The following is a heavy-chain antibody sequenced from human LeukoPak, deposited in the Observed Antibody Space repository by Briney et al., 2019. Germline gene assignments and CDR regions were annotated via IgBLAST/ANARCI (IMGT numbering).Heavy chain of an antibody. V-gene: IGHV3-21*01. CDR3: ARGRLDSSGYWY. J-gene: IGHJ4*02. CDR2: ISSSSSYI. Sequence: PGGSLRLSCAASGFTFSSYSMNWVRQAPGKGLEWVSSISSSSSYIYYADSVKGRFTISRDNAKNSLYLQMNSLRAEDTAVYYCARGRLDSSGYWYWGQGTLVTVSS. D-gene: IGHD3-22*01. CDR1: GFTFSSYS.